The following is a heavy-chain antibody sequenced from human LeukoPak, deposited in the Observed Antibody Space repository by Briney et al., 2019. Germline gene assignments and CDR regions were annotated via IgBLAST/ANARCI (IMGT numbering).Heavy chain of an antibody. V-gene: IGHV1-69*05. CDR3: ARGGDSSGYYYEGDYFDY. CDR1: GYTFTSYY. Sequence: SVKVSCKASGYTFTSYYMHWVRQAPGQGLEWMGGIIPIFGTANYAQKFQGRVTITTDESTSTAYMELSSLRSEDTAVYYCARGGDSSGYYYEGDYFDYWGQGTLVTVSS. CDR2: IIPIFGTA. J-gene: IGHJ4*02. D-gene: IGHD3-22*01.